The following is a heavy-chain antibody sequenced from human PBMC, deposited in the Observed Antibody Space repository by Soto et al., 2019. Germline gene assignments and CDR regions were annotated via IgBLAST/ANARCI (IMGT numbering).Heavy chain of an antibody. CDR3: ARGRWYSSSSGPEDFQH. CDR2: MNPNSGNT. Sequence: ASVKVSCKASGYTFTSYDINWVRQATGQGLEWMGWMNPNSGNTGYAQKFQGRVTMTRNTSISTAYMELSSLRSEDTAVYYCARGRWYSSSSGPEDFQHWGQGTLVTVSS. V-gene: IGHV1-8*01. D-gene: IGHD6-6*01. CDR1: GYTFTSYD. J-gene: IGHJ1*01.